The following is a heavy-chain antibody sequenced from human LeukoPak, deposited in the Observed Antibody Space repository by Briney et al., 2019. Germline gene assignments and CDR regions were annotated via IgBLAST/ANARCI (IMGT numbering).Heavy chain of an antibody. CDR2: INPNSGGT. D-gene: IGHD6-6*01. J-gene: IGHJ3*02. CDR1: GYTFTGYY. CDR3: ARDEYSSSAEI. V-gene: IGHV1-2*02. Sequence: GASVKVPCKASGYTFTGYYMHWVRQAPGPGLEWMGWINPNSGGTNYAQKFQGRVTMTRDTSISTAYMERSRLRSDDTAAYYCARDEYSSSAEIWGQGTMVTVSS.